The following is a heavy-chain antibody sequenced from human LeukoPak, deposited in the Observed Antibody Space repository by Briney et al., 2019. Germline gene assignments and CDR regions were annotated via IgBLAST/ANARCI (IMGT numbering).Heavy chain of an antibody. CDR3: ARSSRARGYSGFRRFYYYMDV. V-gene: IGHV4-34*01. Sequence: SETLSLTCAVYGGSFSGYYWSWIRQPPGKGLEWIGEINHSRSTNYNPSLKSRVTISVDTSKSQFSLKLSSVTAADTAVYYCARSSRARGYSGFRRFYYYMDVWGKGTTVTVYS. CDR2: INHSRST. CDR1: GGSFSGYY. D-gene: IGHD5-12*01. J-gene: IGHJ6*03.